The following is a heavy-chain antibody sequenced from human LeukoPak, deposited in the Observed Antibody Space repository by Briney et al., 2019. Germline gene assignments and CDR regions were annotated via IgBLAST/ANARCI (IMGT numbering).Heavy chain of an antibody. J-gene: IGHJ6*04. Sequence: GGSLRLSCAASGFTFSSYEMDWVRQAPGKGLEWVSYISSSGSTIYYADSVKGRFTISRDNAKNSLYLQMNSLRAEDTGVYYCAELGITMIGGVWGKGTTVTISS. V-gene: IGHV3-48*03. D-gene: IGHD3-10*02. CDR1: GFTFSSYE. CDR3: AELGITMIGGV. CDR2: ISSSGSTI.